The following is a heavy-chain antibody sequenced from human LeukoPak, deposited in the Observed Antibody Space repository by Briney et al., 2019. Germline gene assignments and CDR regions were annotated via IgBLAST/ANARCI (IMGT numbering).Heavy chain of an antibody. CDR2: ITPIFGTA. CDR1: GGTFSRFT. Sequence: SVKVSCEASGGTFSRFTISWVRQAPGQGFEWMGGITPIFGTANFAQKFQGRVSITADESTSTAFMELSSLRSEDTAVYYCARASGTALDYWGQGTLVTVSS. J-gene: IGHJ4*02. CDR3: ARASGTALDY. V-gene: IGHV1-69*13. D-gene: IGHD2-21*02.